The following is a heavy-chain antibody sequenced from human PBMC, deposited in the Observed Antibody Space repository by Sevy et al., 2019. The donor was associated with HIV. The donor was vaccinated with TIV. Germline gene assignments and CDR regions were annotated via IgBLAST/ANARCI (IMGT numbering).Heavy chain of an antibody. CDR2: INPNSGGT. CDR3: ARARDLYYYDSRGYYWDY. Sequence: ASVKVSCKASGYTFTGYYMHWVRQAPGQGLEWMGWINPNSGGTNYAQKFQGRVTMTRDTSISTAYMELSRLRSDDTAVYYCARARDLYYYDSRGYYWDYWGQGTLVTVSS. D-gene: IGHD3-22*01. V-gene: IGHV1-2*02. J-gene: IGHJ4*02. CDR1: GYTFTGYY.